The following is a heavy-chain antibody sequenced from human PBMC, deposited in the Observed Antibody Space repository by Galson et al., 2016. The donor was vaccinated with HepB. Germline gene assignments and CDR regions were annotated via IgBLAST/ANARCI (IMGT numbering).Heavy chain of an antibody. CDR3: AREMATMSDAFDI. J-gene: IGHJ3*02. D-gene: IGHD5-24*01. V-gene: IGHV3-30-3*01. CDR1: KFTFSSYP. Sequence: SLRLSCAASKFTFSSYPMHWARQAPGKGLEWVAVISYDGSKKYYADSVKGRFTISRENSKNTLYLQMNSLRAEDTAVYYCAREMATMSDAFDIWGQGTMATVSS. CDR2: ISYDGSKK.